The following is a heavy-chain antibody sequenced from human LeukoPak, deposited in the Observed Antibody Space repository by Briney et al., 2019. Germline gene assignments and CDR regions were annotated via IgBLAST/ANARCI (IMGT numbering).Heavy chain of an antibody. D-gene: IGHD3-10*01. J-gene: IGHJ6*03. V-gene: IGHV1-2*02. CDR2: INPNSGGT. Sequence: ASVKVSCKASGYTFTGYYMHWVRQAPGQGLEWMGWINPNSGGTNYAQKFQGRVTMTRNTSISTAYMELSSLRSEDTAVYYCARAPSRLLLWFGELTYYYYYYMDVWGKGTTVTISS. CDR1: GYTFTGYY. CDR3: ARAPSRLLLWFGELTYYYYYYMDV.